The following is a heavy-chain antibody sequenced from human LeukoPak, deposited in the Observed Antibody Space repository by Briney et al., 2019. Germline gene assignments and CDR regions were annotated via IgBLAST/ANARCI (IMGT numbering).Heavy chain of an antibody. CDR1: GFTFNNYA. V-gene: IGHV3-23*01. CDR3: AKGDITTFDAFDI. J-gene: IGHJ3*02. Sequence: PGGSLRLSCAASGFTFNNYAMSWVRQAPGKGLEWVSAISGSGRDTYYADSMKGRFTISRDNSQNTLYLQMNSPRAEDTAVYYCAKGDITTFDAFDIWGQGTMVTVSS. CDR2: ISGSGRDT. D-gene: IGHD3-3*01.